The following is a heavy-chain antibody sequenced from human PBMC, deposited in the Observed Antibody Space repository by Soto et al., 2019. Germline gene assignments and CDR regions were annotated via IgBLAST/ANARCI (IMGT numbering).Heavy chain of an antibody. CDR1: GGSISSYY. Sequence: QVQLQESGPGLVKPSETLSLTCTVSGGSISSYYWSWIRQPPGKGLEWIGFIFYSGSTSYNPSLKSRVTISIDTSEYLFSLQLNSVTAADTAVYYCASMIGDPVLSFDSWGQGTLVAVSS. D-gene: IGHD3-10*02. CDR2: IFYSGST. J-gene: IGHJ5*01. V-gene: IGHV4-59*01. CDR3: ASMIGDPVLSFDS.